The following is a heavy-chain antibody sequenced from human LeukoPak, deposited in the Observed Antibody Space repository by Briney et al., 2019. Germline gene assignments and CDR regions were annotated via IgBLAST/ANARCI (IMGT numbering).Heavy chain of an antibody. CDR3: ARDSDHYDFWSGLNWFDP. J-gene: IGHJ5*02. D-gene: IGHD3-3*01. V-gene: IGHV3-74*01. CDR1: GFTFSSYW. Sequence: PGGSLRLSCAASGFTFSSYWMHWVRQAPGKGLVWVSRINSDGSSTSYADSVKGRFTISRDNAKNTLYLQMNSLRAEDTAVYYCARDSDHYDFWSGLNWFDPWGQGTLSPSPQ. CDR2: INSDGSST.